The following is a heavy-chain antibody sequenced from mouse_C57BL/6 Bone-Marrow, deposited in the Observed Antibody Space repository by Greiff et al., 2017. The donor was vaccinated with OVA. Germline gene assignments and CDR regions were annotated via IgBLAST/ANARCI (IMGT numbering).Heavy chain of an antibody. J-gene: IGHJ4*01. V-gene: IGHV2-5*01. CDR1: GFSLTSYG. Sequence: QVQLKESGPGLVQPSQSLSITCTVSGFSLTSYGVHWVRQSPGKGLEWLGVICRGGSTAYNAAFMSRLSITKDNSKSHVFFKMNSLQADDTAIYYCANYYYGSSCYDMDYWGQGTSLTVSS. CDR3: ANYYYGSSCYDMDY. CDR2: ICRGGST. D-gene: IGHD1-1*01.